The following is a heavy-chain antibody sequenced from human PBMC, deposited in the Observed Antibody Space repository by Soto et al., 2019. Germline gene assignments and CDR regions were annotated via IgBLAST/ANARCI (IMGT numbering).Heavy chain of an antibody. J-gene: IGHJ4*02. V-gene: IGHV1-8*01. CDR3: AREIYGSGSYYNGGDY. CDR2: MNPNSGNT. CDR1: GYTFTSYD. D-gene: IGHD3-10*01. Sequence: GASVKVSCKASGYTFTSYDINWGRQATGQGLEWMGWMNPNSGNTGYAQKFQGRVTMTRNTSISTAYMELSSLRSEDTAVYYCAREIYGSGSYYNGGDYWGQGTLVTVSS.